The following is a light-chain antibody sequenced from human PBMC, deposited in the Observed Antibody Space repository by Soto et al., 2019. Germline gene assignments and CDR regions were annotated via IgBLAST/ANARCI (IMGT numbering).Light chain of an antibody. CDR2: GAS. CDR1: QSVPDN. V-gene: IGKV3-15*01. Sequence: EVVMTQSPATLSLSPGERVTLSCRSSQSVPDNLAWFQQKPGQGPRLLIYGASTSATGIPARFSGSGSETDFTLTVSSLRSEDSAVYYCQQYNYWPITFGQGIRLEI. J-gene: IGKJ5*01. CDR3: QQYNYWPIT.